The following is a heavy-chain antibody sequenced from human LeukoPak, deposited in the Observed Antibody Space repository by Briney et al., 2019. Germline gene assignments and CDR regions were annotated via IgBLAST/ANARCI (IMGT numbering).Heavy chain of an antibody. CDR1: GGSINSGGYY. D-gene: IGHD2-21*01. J-gene: IGHJ3*02. CDR3: ARWSPLFNTFGI. CDR2: NSNSGST. Sequence: SETLSLTCTVSGGSINSGGYYWSWVRQHPGKGLEWIGYNSNSGSTYYHPSLRGRLSISVDTSKNQFSLKLSSVTAADTAVYYCARWSPLFNTFGIWGQGTMVTVSS. V-gene: IGHV4-31*03.